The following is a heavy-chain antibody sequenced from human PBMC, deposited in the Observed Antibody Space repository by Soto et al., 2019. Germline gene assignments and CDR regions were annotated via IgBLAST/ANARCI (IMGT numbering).Heavy chain of an antibody. D-gene: IGHD6-19*01. CDR1: GGSVGSGSYY. CDR3: ARMIAVAGTNWFDP. Sequence: PSETLSLTCTVSGGSVGSGSYYWSWIRQPPGQGVEWIGYIYYSGSTNYNPSLKSRVPISVDTSKNQFSLKLSSVTAADTAVYYCARMIAVAGTNWFDPWGQGTLVTVSS. J-gene: IGHJ5*02. CDR2: IYYSGST. V-gene: IGHV4-61*01.